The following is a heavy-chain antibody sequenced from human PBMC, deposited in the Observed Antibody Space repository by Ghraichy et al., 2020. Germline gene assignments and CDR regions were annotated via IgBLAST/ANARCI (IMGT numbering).Heavy chain of an antibody. V-gene: IGHV3-15*01. CDR2: IKSKTDGGTT. CDR1: GFTFSDSW. J-gene: IGHJ3*02. Sequence: GGSLRLSCAASGFTFSDSWMSWVRQAPGKGLEWVGRIKSKTDGGTTDYAAPVKGRFTITRDDSKNTLYLQINSLKTEDTAVYYCTTDRADAFDIWGQGTKVTVSS. D-gene: IGHD3-10*01. CDR3: TTDRADAFDI.